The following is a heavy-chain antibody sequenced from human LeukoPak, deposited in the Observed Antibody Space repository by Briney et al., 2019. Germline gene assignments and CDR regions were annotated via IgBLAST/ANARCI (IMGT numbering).Heavy chain of an antibody. CDR3: AYSDHFDT. J-gene: IGHJ4*02. V-gene: IGHV3-74*03. D-gene: IGHD4-17*01. Sequence: ASGSLRLSCAASGFTLGNYWMHWVRQPPAKWLVWVSRGDGDGSHSTYADSVKGRFIISRDKAKNTLCLQMNRLTGEDTAVYYCAYSDHFDTWGQGTLVTVSS. CDR1: GFTLGNYW. CDR2: GDGDGSHS.